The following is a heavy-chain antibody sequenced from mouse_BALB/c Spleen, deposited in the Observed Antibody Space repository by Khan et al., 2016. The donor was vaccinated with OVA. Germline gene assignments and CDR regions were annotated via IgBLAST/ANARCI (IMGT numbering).Heavy chain of an antibody. J-gene: IGHJ2*01. Sequence: QVQLQQSGAELVKAGASVKMSCKASGYTFTSYWMHWVKQRLGQGLEWFAETNPTNGRTYYNEKFKNKATLTVDKSSSTAYMLLSAPTFEDSAVYYCARIKKIVATYFDYWGQGTTLTVSS. D-gene: IGHD1-1*01. V-gene: IGHV1S81*02. CDR1: GYTFTSYW. CDR3: ARIKKIVATYFDY. CDR2: TNPTNGRT.